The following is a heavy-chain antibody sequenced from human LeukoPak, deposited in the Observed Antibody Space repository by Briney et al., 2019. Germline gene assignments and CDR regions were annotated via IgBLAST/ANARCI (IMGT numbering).Heavy chain of an antibody. D-gene: IGHD1-26*01. V-gene: IGHV3-7*01. Sequence: GGSLRLSCAASGFTLSSYGRAWFRRPPGKGLEWVANIKQAGSDKYYVDSVKGRFTISRDNTKNSLYLQMNSLRAEDTAVYYCATAFRGSYDNWGQGTLVTVSS. CDR1: GFTLSSYG. J-gene: IGHJ4*02. CDR2: IKQAGSDK. CDR3: ATAFRGSYDN.